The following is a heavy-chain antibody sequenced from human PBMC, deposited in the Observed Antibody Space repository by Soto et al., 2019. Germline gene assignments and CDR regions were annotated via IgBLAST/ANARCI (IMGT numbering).Heavy chain of an antibody. V-gene: IGHV4-59*01. CDR3: ARLQLVQKVIDY. J-gene: IGHJ4*02. Sequence: SETLSLTCTVSGDSISTYYWSWIRQPPGKGLQWIGYIFYSGGTAYNPSLKSRVTISLDMSKKQISLKLSSVTTADTATYFCARLQLVQKVIDYWGQGXLVTVSS. CDR1: GDSISTYY. D-gene: IGHD1-1*01. CDR2: IFYSGGT.